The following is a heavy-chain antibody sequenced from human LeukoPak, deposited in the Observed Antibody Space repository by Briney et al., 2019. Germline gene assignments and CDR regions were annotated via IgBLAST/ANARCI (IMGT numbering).Heavy chain of an antibody. CDR1: GYSISSGYY. CDR3: ARSRGYSYAQDY. Sequence: SETLSLTCAVSGYSISSGYYWGWIRQPPGKGLEWIGSIYHSGSTYYNPSLKSRVTISVDTSKNQFSLKLSSVTAADTAAYFCARSRGYSYAQDYWGQGTLVTVSS. J-gene: IGHJ4*02. CDR2: IYHSGST. V-gene: IGHV4-38-2*01. D-gene: IGHD5-18*01.